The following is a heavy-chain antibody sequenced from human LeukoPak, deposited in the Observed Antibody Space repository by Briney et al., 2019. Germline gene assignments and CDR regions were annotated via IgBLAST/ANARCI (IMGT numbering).Heavy chain of an antibody. V-gene: IGHV3-74*01. D-gene: IGHD2-2*01. J-gene: IGHJ4*02. Sequence: PGGSLRLSCAASGFTFSSYWMHWVRQAPGKGLVWVSRINTDGSSTSYADSVKGRFTISRDNAENTLYLQMNSLRAEDTAVYYCAIFPDIVVEDYFDYWGQGTLVTVSS. CDR3: AIFPDIVVEDYFDY. CDR2: INTDGSST. CDR1: GFTFSSYW.